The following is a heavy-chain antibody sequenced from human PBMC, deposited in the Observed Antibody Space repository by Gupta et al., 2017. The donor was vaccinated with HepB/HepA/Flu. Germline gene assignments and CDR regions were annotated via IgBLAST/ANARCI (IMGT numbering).Heavy chain of an antibody. V-gene: IGHV4-39*01. CDR3: ARKGYYYSHGYYGWFDP. J-gene: IGHJ5*02. Sequence: QLQLQESGPGLVKPSETLPLTCTVSGDSIISPDYYWGWIRQSPGKGLEWIGNVYYNGSTYQNPSLKRRVTISVDTSKNQLSLKLTSVTAADTAVYHCARKGYYYSHGYYGWFDPWGQGTLVTVSS. CDR2: VYYNGST. D-gene: IGHD3-22*01. CDR1: GDSIISPDYY.